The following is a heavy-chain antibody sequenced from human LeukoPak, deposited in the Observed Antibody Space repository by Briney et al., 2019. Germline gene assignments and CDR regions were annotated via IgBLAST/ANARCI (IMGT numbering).Heavy chain of an antibody. CDR1: GFTFSSYG. CDR3: ARDLVDIVATGYYYGMDV. J-gene: IGHJ6*02. CDR2: IWYDGSNK. V-gene: IGHV3-33*01. D-gene: IGHD5-12*01. Sequence: GGSLRFSCAASGFTFSSYGMHWVRQAPGKGLEWVAVIWYDGSNKYYADSVKGRFTISRDNSKNTLYLQMNSLRAEDTAVYYCARDLVDIVATGYYYGMDVWGQGTTVTVSS.